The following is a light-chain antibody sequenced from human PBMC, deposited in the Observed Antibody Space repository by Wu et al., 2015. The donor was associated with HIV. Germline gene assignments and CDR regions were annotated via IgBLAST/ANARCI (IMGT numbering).Light chain of an antibody. CDR1: QDIRGY. CDR2: GAS. V-gene: IGKV1-9*01. CDR3: QQLHTYPRT. Sequence: IQLTQSPSSLSASVGDKVTITCRASQDIRGYLAWYQQKPGKAPKLLIYGASTLQSGVPSRFSGSGSETDYTLTISSLQPEDFATYFCQQLHTYPRTFGQGTRLEI. J-gene: IGKJ5*01.